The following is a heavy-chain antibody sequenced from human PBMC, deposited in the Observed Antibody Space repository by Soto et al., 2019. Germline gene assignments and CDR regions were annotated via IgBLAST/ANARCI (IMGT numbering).Heavy chain of an antibody. CDR2: ISYDGSSK. J-gene: IGHJ5*02. CDR3: ARDSGGSTFNWFDP. V-gene: IGHV3-30-3*01. CDR1: GFTFSSYA. Sequence: LRLSCAASGFTFSSYAMHWVRQAPGKGLEWVAIISYDGSSKYYADSVKGRFTISRDNSKNTLYLQMNSLRTEDTAVYYCARDSGGSTFNWFDPWGQGTLVTVSS. D-gene: IGHD3-10*01.